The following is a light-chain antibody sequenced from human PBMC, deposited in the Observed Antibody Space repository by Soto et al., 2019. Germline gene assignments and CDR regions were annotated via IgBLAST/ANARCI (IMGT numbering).Light chain of an antibody. CDR3: QSYDSSLSAVV. V-gene: IGLV1-40*01. CDR2: TNT. Sequence: QTVVTQPPSVSGAPGQRVTISCSGSSSNIGAGYDVEWYQQLPGTAPKVLIYTNTYRPPGVPDRFSGSKSGTSASLAITGLQAEDEADYHCQSYDSSLSAVVFGGGTKVTVL. CDR1: SSNIGAGYD. J-gene: IGLJ2*01.